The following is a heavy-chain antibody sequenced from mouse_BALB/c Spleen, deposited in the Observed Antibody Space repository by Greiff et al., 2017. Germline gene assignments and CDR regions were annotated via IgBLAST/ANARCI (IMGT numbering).Heavy chain of an antibody. D-gene: IGHD2-3*01. CDR3: TRPYEDYAMDY. Sequence: VQLQQSGAELVRPGASVTLSCKASGYTFTDYEMHWVKQTPVHGLEWIGAIDPETGGTAYNQKFKGKATLTADKSSSTAYMELRSLTSEDSAVYYCTRPYEDYAMDYWGQGTSVTVSS. CDR2: IDPETGGT. J-gene: IGHJ4*01. CDR1: GYTFTDYE. V-gene: IGHV1-15*01.